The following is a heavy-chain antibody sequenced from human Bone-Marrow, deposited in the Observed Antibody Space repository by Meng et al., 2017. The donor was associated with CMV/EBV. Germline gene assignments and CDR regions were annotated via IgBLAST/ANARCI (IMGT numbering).Heavy chain of an antibody. D-gene: IGHD1-26*01. CDR2: IADSRNT. Sequence: SETLSLTCAVSGSSVSRGYYWAWIRQPPGKRLEWIGSIADSRNTYYTPSLQSRLTISVDTSKNQFSLRLTSVTAADTAVYYCAREVGAPYFDMWGQGTMVNVSS. CDR1: GSSVSRGYY. J-gene: IGHJ3*02. CDR3: AREVGAPYFDM. V-gene: IGHV4-38-2*02.